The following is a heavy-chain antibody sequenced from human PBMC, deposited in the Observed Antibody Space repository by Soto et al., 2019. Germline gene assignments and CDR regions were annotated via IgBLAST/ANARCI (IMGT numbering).Heavy chain of an antibody. CDR3: AGRITVAGTLAY. V-gene: IGHV3-23*01. CDR1: GFIFDDFP. D-gene: IGHD6-19*01. CDR2: ISATAGGT. Sequence: EVQLLESGGGLVQPGGSLRLSCAASGFIFDDFPMNWVRQTPGKGLEWVAGISATAGGTYYGDSVRGRFTISRDNSKKTVSLEMNSLRAEDTAIYYCAGRITVAGTLAYWGQGTLVTVSS. J-gene: IGHJ4*02.